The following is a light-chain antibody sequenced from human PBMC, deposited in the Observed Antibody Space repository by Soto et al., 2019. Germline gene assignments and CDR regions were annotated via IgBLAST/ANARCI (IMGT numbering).Light chain of an antibody. Sequence: DIVMTQSPLSLPVTPGEPASISCRSSQSLLHSNGYNYLDWYLQKPGQSPQLLIYLGSNRASGVPDRFSGSGSGTDFTLKISRVEAEDVGVYYCIQALQTPRTFGQGNKVEIK. CDR2: LGS. V-gene: IGKV2-28*01. CDR1: QSLLHSNGYNY. CDR3: IQALQTPRT. J-gene: IGKJ1*01.